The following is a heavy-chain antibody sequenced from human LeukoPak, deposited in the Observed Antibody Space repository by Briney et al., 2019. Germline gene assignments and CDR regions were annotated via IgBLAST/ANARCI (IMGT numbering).Heavy chain of an antibody. V-gene: IGHV4-59*01. CDR3: ARGDGSNYYFDY. J-gene: IGHJ4*02. CDR1: GTSMNTYY. D-gene: IGHD5-24*01. Sequence: SETLSLTCTVSGTSMNTYYWSWIRQPPGKGLEWIGYIYYGGSTISNPSLKSRVTTSVDTSKSLFSLKLTSVTAADTAVYYCARGDGSNYYFDYWGQGTLVTVSS. CDR2: IYYGGST.